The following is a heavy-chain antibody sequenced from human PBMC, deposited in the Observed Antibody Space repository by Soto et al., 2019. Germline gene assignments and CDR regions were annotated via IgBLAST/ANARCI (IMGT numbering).Heavy chain of an antibody. CDR3: ARDIESVTAKHFFYYYAMDV. Sequence: GASVKVSCKASGFTFSNYGLNWVRQAPGQGLEWMGWVSANNGHTNYAQNLQGRVSMTTDTSPSTAYMELRGLTFDDTAVYYCARDIESVTAKHFFYYYAMDVWG. CDR1: GFTFSNYG. J-gene: IGHJ6*02. CDR2: VSANNGHT. V-gene: IGHV1-18*01. D-gene: IGHD2-8*01.